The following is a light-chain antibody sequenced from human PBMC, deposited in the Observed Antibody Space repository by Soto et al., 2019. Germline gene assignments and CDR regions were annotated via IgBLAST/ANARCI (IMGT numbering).Light chain of an antibody. V-gene: IGKV1-13*02. Sequence: AIQLTQSPSSLSASVGDRVTITCRATQAIRSDIAWYQQMPGRAPRLLISAASKLESGVRSRFSGSGSGTDFTLSISSRQPADFATYYCQQFNSYPVTFGPGNKVEIK. CDR3: QQFNSYPVT. CDR1: QAIRSD. CDR2: AAS. J-gene: IGKJ3*01.